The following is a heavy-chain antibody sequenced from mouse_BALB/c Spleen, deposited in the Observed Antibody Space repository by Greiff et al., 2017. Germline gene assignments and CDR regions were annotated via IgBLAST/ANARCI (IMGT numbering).Heavy chain of an antibody. CDR2: ISSGSSTI. CDR1: GFTFSSFG. Sequence: EVNLVESGGGLVQPGGSRKLSCAASGFTFSSFGMHWVRQAPEKGLEWVAYISSGSSTIYYADTVKGRFTISRDNPKNTLFLQMTSLRSEDTAMYYCARSDWVDYWGQGTTLTVSS. CDR3: ARSDWVDY. J-gene: IGHJ2*01. D-gene: IGHD4-1*01. V-gene: IGHV5-17*02.